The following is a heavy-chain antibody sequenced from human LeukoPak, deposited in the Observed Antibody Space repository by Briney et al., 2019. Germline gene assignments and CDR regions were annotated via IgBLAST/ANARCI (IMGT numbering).Heavy chain of an antibody. CDR1: GYTFTSYG. CDR2: ISAYNGNT. J-gene: IGHJ6*03. D-gene: IGHD2-15*01. V-gene: IGHV1-18*01. CDR3: ARRYPGYCSGGSCYKWYYYMDV. Sequence: EASLKVSCKASGYTFTSYGISWVRQAPGQGLEWMGWISAYNGNTNYAQKLQGRVTMTTDTSTSTAYMELRSLRSDDTAVYYCARRYPGYCSGGSCYKWYYYMDVWGKGTTVTVSS.